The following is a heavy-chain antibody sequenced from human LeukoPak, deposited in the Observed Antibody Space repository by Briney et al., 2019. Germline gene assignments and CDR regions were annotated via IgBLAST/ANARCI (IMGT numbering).Heavy chain of an antibody. Sequence: GGSLRLSCAASGFTFSNYVMSWVRQAPGKGLEWVSGISGSGDTTNHADSVKGRFTISRDNSKNTLYLQMNSLRAEDTAVYYCAKVAAAVTWYFDYWGQGTLVTVSS. CDR2: ISGSGDTT. CDR1: GFTFSNYV. V-gene: IGHV3-23*01. CDR3: AKVAAAVTWYFDY. D-gene: IGHD6-25*01. J-gene: IGHJ4*02.